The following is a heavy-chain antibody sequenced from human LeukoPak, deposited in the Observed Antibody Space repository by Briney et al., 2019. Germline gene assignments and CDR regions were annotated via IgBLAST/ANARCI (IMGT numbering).Heavy chain of an antibody. CDR1: GFSLSTYG. V-gene: IGHV3-30*02. J-gene: IGHJ4*02. CDR3: AKDGGAFDVDY. Sequence: HPGGSLRLSCATSGFSLSTYGMHWVRQAPGKGLEWVAFIRYDGSNQYYAASVKGRFTISRDTSKNTLYLQMNSLRPEDTAVYSCAKDGGAFDVDYWGQGTLVTVSS. D-gene: IGHD2-15*01. CDR2: IRYDGSNQ.